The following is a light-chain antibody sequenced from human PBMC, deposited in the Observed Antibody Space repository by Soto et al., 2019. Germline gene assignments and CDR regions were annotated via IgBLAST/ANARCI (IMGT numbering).Light chain of an antibody. Sequence: EIVMTQSPATLSVSPGERVTLSCRASQSVSSNLAWYQQKPGQAPRLLIYGASTRATGIPARFSGSGSGTEFTLTISSLQSEDFAVYYCQQYNSWPPYTFGQGNKLEIK. J-gene: IGKJ2*01. CDR2: GAS. CDR3: QQYNSWPPYT. V-gene: IGKV3-15*01. CDR1: QSVSSN.